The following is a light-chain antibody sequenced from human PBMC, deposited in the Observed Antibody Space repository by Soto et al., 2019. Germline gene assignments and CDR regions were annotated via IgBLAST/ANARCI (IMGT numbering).Light chain of an antibody. J-gene: IGKJ1*01. Sequence: EIVMTQSPATLSVSPGERATLSCRASQSVSSNLAWYQQKPGQAPRLLIYGASTRATGIPARFSGSGSGTEFTLTISSLQPEDFAVYYCQQYNNWPPWTFGQGTKVE. CDR3: QQYNNWPPWT. CDR1: QSVSSN. V-gene: IGKV3-15*01. CDR2: GAS.